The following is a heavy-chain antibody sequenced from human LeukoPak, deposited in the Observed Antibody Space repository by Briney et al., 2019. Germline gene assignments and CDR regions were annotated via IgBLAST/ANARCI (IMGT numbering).Heavy chain of an antibody. CDR3: ARGHRPAVAGDAFDI. V-gene: IGHV4-34*01. D-gene: IGHD6-19*01. J-gene: IGHJ3*02. CDR1: GGSFSGYY. CDR2: INHSGSA. Sequence: SSETLSLTCAVYGGSFSGYYWSWIRQPPGKGLEWIGEINHSGSANYNPSLKSRVTISVDTSKNQFSLKLSSVTAADTAVYYCARGHRPAVAGDAFDIWGQGTMVTVSS.